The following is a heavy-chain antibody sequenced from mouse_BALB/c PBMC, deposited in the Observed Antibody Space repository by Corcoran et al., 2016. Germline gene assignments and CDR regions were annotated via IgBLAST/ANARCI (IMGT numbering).Heavy chain of an antibody. CDR1: GVNIKDTY. CDR3: ANWDWYFDV. J-gene: IGHJ1*01. D-gene: IGHD4-1*01. Sequence: EVQLQQSGAELVKPGASVKLSCTASGVNIKDTYMHWVKQRPEQGLEWIGRIDPANGNTKYDPKFQGKATIPADTSSNTAYLQLSSLTSEDTAVYYCANWDWYFDVWGAGTTVTVSS. CDR2: IDPANGNT. V-gene: IGHV14-3*02.